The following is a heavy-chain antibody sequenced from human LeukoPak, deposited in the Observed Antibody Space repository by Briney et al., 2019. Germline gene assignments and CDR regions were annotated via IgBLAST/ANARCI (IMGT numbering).Heavy chain of an antibody. Sequence: GGSLRPSCAASGFTFSSYGAHWVRQAPGKGLDWVAVISYDGSRKYYADSVKGRFTISRDNSKNTLYLQMNSLRGEDTAVYYCVKDRRTEAYGMEVWGQGTTVTVSS. J-gene: IGHJ6*02. CDR2: ISYDGSRK. CDR1: GFTFSSYG. CDR3: VKDRRTEAYGMEV. V-gene: IGHV3-30*18. D-gene: IGHD1-14*01.